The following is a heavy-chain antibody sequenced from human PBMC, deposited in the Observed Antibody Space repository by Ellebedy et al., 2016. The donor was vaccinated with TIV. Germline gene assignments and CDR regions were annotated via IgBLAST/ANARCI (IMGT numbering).Heavy chain of an antibody. CDR1: GFTFSSYG. Sequence: GGSLRLXXAASGFTFSSYGMHWVRQAPGKGLEWVAVIWSDGTTKYYSDSVKGRFTISRDNSKNTLYLQMNSLRAEDTDVYYCAREIIYGGYYFDYWGQGTLVTVPS. CDR2: IWSDGTTK. D-gene: IGHD4-23*01. J-gene: IGHJ4*02. CDR3: AREIIYGGYYFDY. V-gene: IGHV3-33*01.